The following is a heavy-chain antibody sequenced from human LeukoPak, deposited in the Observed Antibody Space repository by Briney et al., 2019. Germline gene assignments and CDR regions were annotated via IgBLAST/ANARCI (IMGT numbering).Heavy chain of an antibody. V-gene: IGHV4-59*01. Sequence: PSETLSLTCTDSDGSINSYYWSWIRQSPGKGLEWIGYVHYSGSTNYNPSLKSRVTISVDTSKTQVSLKLNSVTAVDTAVYYCARATGTTRNAFDIWGQGTMVTVSS. CDR3: ARATGTTRNAFDI. CDR1: DGSINSYY. D-gene: IGHD1-7*01. J-gene: IGHJ3*02. CDR2: VHYSGST.